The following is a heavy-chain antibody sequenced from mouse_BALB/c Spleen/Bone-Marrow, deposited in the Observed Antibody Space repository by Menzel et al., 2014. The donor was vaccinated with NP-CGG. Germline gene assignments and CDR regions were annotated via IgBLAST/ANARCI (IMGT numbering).Heavy chain of an antibody. V-gene: IGHV7-1*02. CDR2: SRNKPKDYTT. D-gene: IGHD2-10*02. J-gene: IGHJ3*01. Sequence: EVKVVESGGGLVQPGGSLRLSCATSGFTFSAFYMEWVRQPPGKRLEWIAASRNKPKDYTTEYSASVKGRFIVSRDTSQSILYLQMNALRAEDTAIYYCARDVGYENYFSYWGQGTLVTVSA. CDR1: GFTFSAFY. CDR3: ARDVGYENYFSY.